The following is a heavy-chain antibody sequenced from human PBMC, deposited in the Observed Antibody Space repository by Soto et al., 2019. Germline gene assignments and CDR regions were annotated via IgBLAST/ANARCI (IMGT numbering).Heavy chain of an antibody. J-gene: IGHJ6*03. CDR2: IIPIQGKA. CDR1: GGSFTSYS. V-gene: IGHV1-69*02. CDR3: AKNLLFVDHGYMDV. Sequence: QVQLVQSGAELKKPGSSVKVSCEASGGSFTSYSFTWVRQAPGQGLEWMGRIIPIQGKANYALKFQDRVTITADISTMTVYMELTSLRPEDTAVYFCAKNLLFVDHGYMDVWGKGTTVTVSS. D-gene: IGHD2-21*01.